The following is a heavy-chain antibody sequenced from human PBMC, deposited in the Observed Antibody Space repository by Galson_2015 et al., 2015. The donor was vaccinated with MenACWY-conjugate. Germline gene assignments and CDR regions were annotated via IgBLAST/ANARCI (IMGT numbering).Heavy chain of an antibody. CDR1: GYTFTSYW. CDR2: IYPGDSDT. CDR3: ARRDYASGSYTFDY. Sequence: QSGAEVKKPGESLTISCKGSGYTFTSYWIGWVRQMPGRGLEWMGIIYPGDSDTRYGPSFQGQVTISADKSISTAYLQWSSLKASDTAMYYCARRDYASGSYTFDYWGQGTLVTVSS. V-gene: IGHV5-51*01. D-gene: IGHD3-10*01. J-gene: IGHJ4*02.